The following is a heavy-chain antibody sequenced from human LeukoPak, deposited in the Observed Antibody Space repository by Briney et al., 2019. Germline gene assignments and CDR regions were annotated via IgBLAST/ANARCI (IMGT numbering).Heavy chain of an antibody. J-gene: IGHJ4*02. CDR3: ARDFSGYAYYFDY. D-gene: IGHD5-12*01. CDR2: FYYSGST. CDR1: GGSFSGYY. V-gene: IGHV4-59*01. Sequence: SETLSLTCAVYGGSFSGYYWSWIRQPPGKGLEWIGYFYYSGSTNYNPSLKSRVTISADTSKNQFSLKLTSVTAADTAVYYCARDFSGYAYYFDYWGQGTLLTVSS.